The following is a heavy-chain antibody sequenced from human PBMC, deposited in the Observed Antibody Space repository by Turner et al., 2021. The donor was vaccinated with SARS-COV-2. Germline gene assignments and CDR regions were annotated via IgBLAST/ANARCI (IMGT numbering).Heavy chain of an antibody. CDR1: GGSISSSSYY. CDR3: ARLMDTAMYYYGMDV. J-gene: IGHJ6*02. V-gene: IGHV4-39*01. Sequence: QLQLQESGPGLVKPSETLSLTCTVSGGSISSSSYYWGWIRQPPGKGLDWIGNSYYSGITYYNPTLKSRVTISVDTSKNQFSLKLGSVTDADTAVYYCARLMDTAMYYYGMDVWGQGTTVTVSS. CDR2: SYYSGIT. D-gene: IGHD5-18*01.